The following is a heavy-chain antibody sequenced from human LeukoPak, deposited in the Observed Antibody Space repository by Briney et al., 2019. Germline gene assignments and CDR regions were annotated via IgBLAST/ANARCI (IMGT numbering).Heavy chain of an antibody. CDR1: GGSISSYS. CDR3: ARVGGYYNWFDF. Sequence: PSETLSLTCTVSGGSISSYSWSWIRQPAGKGLEWIGRIYTSGSTNYNPSLQSRVTMSVDTSKNQFSLNLSSVTAADTAVYYCARVGGYYNWFDFWGQGTLVTVSS. CDR2: IYTSGST. V-gene: IGHV4-4*07. J-gene: IGHJ5*01. D-gene: IGHD4-23*01.